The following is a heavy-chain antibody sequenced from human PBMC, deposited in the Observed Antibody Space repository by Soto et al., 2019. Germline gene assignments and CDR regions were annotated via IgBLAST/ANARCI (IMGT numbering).Heavy chain of an antibody. Sequence: ASETLSLTCAVYGGSFSGYYWSWIRQPPGKGLEWIGEINHSGSTNYNPSLKSRVTISVDTSKNQFSLKLSSVTAADTAVYYCARSVRSWYTLMYYFDYWGQGTLVTVSS. CDR2: INHSGST. D-gene: IGHD6-13*01. CDR1: GGSFSGYY. V-gene: IGHV4-34*01. CDR3: ARSVRSWYTLMYYFDY. J-gene: IGHJ4*02.